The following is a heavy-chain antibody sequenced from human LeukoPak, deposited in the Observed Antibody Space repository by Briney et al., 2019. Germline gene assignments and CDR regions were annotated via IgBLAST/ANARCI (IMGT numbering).Heavy chain of an antibody. CDR1: GFTFSSCW. V-gene: IGHV3-74*01. Sequence: GGSLRLSCAGSGFTFSSCWFHWVRQTPGKGLVWVSRVNVDETTTNYADSVKGRFTISRDNAKNTVFLQMNSLTVEDTAVYYCARAGSYRFDYWGQGTLVTVSP. CDR3: ARAGSYRFDY. D-gene: IGHD3-16*02. CDR2: VNVDETTT. J-gene: IGHJ4*02.